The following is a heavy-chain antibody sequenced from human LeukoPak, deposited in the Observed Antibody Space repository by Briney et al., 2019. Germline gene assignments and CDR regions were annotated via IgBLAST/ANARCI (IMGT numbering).Heavy chain of an antibody. CDR3: AREPYCTNGVCSAY. Sequence: KPSETLSLTCTVSGGSISSYYWSWIRQPAGKGLEWIGRIYTSWNTNYNPSLKSRVTMSVDTSKNQFSLKLSSVTAADTAVYYCAREPYCTNGVCSAYWGQGTLVTVSS. CDR2: IYTSWNT. CDR1: GGSISSYY. J-gene: IGHJ4*02. D-gene: IGHD2-8*01. V-gene: IGHV4-4*07.